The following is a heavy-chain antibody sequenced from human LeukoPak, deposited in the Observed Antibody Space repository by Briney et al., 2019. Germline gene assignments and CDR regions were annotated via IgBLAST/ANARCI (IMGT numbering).Heavy chain of an antibody. J-gene: IGHJ4*02. CDR2: IRSKTDGGTT. V-gene: IGHV3-15*01. Sequence: GGSLRLSCAASGFTFSNAWMSWVRQAPGKGLEWIGRIRSKTDGGTTDYAAPVKDRFTISRDDSKNTLFLQINSLKTEDTAVYYCTTYVAVAGTRHFDSXGQGALVTVSS. CDR3: TTYVAVAGTRHFDS. CDR1: GFTFSNAW. D-gene: IGHD6-19*01.